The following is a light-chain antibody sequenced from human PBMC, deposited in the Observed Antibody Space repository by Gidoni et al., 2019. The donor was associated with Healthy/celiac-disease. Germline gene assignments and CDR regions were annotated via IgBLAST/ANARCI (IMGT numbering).Light chain of an antibody. J-gene: IGKJ3*01. CDR1: LIGSSN. V-gene: IGKV3-15*01. CDR2: GAS. CDR3: QQYNSWPS. Sequence: ELVLTQSPATLYVSPGERATLSCRASLIGSSNVACYQQKPGQAPRLLIYGASTRAAGIPARFSGSGSRTEITLTISSLQSEDFAVYYCQQYNSWPSFGPGTKVDIK.